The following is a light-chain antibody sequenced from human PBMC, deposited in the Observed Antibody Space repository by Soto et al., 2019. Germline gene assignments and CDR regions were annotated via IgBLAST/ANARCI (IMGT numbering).Light chain of an antibody. CDR1: QSVLYTSNSKNY. J-gene: IGKJ1*01. Sequence: DIVMTQSPDSLAVSLGERATINCKSSQSVLYTSNSKNYLAWYQQKPGQPPKLLIYWASARESGVPDRFSGGGSGTDFTLTISSLQAEDVAVYYCQQYHSTPQTFGQGTKVEVK. V-gene: IGKV4-1*01. CDR2: WAS. CDR3: QQYHSTPQT.